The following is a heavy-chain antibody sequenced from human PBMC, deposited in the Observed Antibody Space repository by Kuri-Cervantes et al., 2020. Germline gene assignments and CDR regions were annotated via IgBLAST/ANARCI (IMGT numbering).Heavy chain of an antibody. D-gene: IGHD1-14*01. CDR3: VRNRVHGESVWFDP. Sequence: GGSLRLSCVASGFTVSSSYMTWVRQAPEKGLEWVSVIYSGGSTYYADSVKVRFTMSRDNAKNTVSLQMNSLRAEDTAIYYCVRNRVHGESVWFDPWGQGTPVTVSS. J-gene: IGHJ5*02. V-gene: IGHV3-66*01. CDR1: GFTVSSSY. CDR2: IYSGGST.